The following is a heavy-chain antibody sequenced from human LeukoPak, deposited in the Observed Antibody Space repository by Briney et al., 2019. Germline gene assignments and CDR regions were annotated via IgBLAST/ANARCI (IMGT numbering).Heavy chain of an antibody. Sequence: GGSLRLSCAASGFNFRGYAMHWVRLVPGKGLEWVAFLRFDGSNEKYAESLKGRFTISRDNSKDTLYLQINTLRVDDSAVYYCARGGPYSSRGCDYWGQGTLVTVSS. V-gene: IGHV3-30*02. CDR1: GFNFRGYA. D-gene: IGHD6-13*01. CDR3: ARGGPYSSRGCDY. CDR2: LRFDGSNE. J-gene: IGHJ4*02.